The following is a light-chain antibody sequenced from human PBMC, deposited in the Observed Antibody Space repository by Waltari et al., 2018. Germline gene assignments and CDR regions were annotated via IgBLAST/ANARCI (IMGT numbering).Light chain of an antibody. CDR2: VVY. CDR3: CSYVGSSTFT. V-gene: IGLV2-23*02. Sequence: QSALTQPASVSGSPGQSITISCTGTSSAVGRYDLVSWYQHHPGKAPKLMIYVVYKRPSGVSNRFPASKSGNTASLTISGIQAEDEADYYCCSYVGSSTFTFGGGTKLTVL. J-gene: IGLJ2*01. CDR1: SSAVGRYDL.